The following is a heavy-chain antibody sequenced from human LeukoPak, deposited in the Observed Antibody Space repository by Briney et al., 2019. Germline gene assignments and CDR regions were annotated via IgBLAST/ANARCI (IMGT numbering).Heavy chain of an antibody. CDR2: ISSSSSYI. V-gene: IGHV3-21*01. D-gene: IGHD6-13*01. CDR1: GFTFSSYS. Sequence: GGSLRLSCAASGFTFSSYSMNWVRQAPGKGLEWVSSISSSSSYIYYADSVKGRFTISRDNAKNSLYLQMSSLRAEDTAVYYCARGYSSSWSFDYWGQGTLVTVSS. J-gene: IGHJ4*02. CDR3: ARGYSSSWSFDY.